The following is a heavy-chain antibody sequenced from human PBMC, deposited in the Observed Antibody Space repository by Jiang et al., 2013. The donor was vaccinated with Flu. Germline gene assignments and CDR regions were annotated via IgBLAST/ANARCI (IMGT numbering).Heavy chain of an antibody. Sequence: YGSGLVKPSQTLSLTCTVSGGSISSGSYYWSWIRQPAGKGLEWIGRIYTSGSTNYNPSLKSRVTISVDTSKNQFSLKLSSVTAADTAVYYCARHRGLPHWYFDLXGPWHPGHCLL. CDR2: IYTSGST. J-gene: IGHJ2*01. CDR3: ARHRGLPHWYFDL. D-gene: IGHD5-12*01. CDR1: GGSISSGSYY. V-gene: IGHV4-61*02.